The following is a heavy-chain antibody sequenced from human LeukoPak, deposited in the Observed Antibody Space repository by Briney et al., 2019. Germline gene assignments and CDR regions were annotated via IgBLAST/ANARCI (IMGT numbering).Heavy chain of an antibody. Sequence: PSETLSLTCTVSGGSISSGSYYWSWIRQPAGKGLEWIGRIYTSGSTNYNPSLKSRVTISVDTSMNRFSLKLSSVTAADTAVYYCASEKYYYDSSGYYYYYYYMDVWGKGTTVTVSS. CDR3: ASEKYYYDSSGYYYYYYYMDV. V-gene: IGHV4-61*02. CDR2: IYTSGST. J-gene: IGHJ6*03. D-gene: IGHD3-22*01. CDR1: GGSISSGSYY.